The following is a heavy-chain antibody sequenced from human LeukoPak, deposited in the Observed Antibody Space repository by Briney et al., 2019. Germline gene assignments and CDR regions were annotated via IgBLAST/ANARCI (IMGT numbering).Heavy chain of an antibody. V-gene: IGHV7-4-1*02. D-gene: IGHD3-10*01. CDR1: GYTFTSYD. J-gene: IGHJ6*03. CDR3: ARGRYGSGLVGYYYMDV. Sequence: ASVKVSCKASGYTFTSYDINWVRQATGQGLEWMGWINTNTGNPTYAQGFTGRFVFSLDTSVSTAYLQISSLKAEDTAVYYCARGRYGSGLVGYYYMDVWGKGTTVTVSS. CDR2: INTNTGNP.